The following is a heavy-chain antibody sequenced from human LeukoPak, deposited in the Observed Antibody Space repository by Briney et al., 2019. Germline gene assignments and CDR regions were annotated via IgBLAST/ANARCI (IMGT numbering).Heavy chain of an antibody. CDR1: GFTFSSYA. Sequence: PGGSLRLSCAASGFTFSSYAMHWVRQAPGKGLEYVSAISSNGGSTYYANSVKGRFTISRDNSKNTLYLQMNSLRAEDTAVYYCAKVSMIVVVIPRAYFDYWGQGTLVTVSS. CDR3: AKVSMIVVVIPRAYFDY. CDR2: ISSNGGST. V-gene: IGHV3-64*01. D-gene: IGHD3-22*01. J-gene: IGHJ4*02.